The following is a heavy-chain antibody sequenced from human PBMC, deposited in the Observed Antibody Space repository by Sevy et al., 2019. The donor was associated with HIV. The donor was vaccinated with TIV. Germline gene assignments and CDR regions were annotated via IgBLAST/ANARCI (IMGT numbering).Heavy chain of an antibody. CDR1: GYTFPAFS. CDR3: VRRGVDAYNVYFDL. CDR2: ISTGTDHI. V-gene: IGHV3-21*05. J-gene: IGHJ4*02. Sequence: GSLRLSCTASGYTFPAFSFNWVRQAPGKGLEWLSYISTGTDHIYYADSAKGRFTISRDDAMNSVDLEMKSLRDQDTALYCWVRRGVDAYNVYFDLWGQGTLVTVSS. D-gene: IGHD3-10*01.